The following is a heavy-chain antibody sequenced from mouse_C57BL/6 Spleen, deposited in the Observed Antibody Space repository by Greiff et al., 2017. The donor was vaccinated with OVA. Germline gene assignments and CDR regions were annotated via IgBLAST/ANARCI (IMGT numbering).Heavy chain of an antibody. D-gene: IGHD1-1*01. CDR2: ISSGSSTI. Sequence: DVMLVESGGGLVKPGGSLKLSCAASGFTFSDYGMHWVRQAPEKGLEWVAYISSGSSTIYYADTVKGRFTISRDNAKNTLFLQMTSLRSEDTAMYYCARGNYYGSSWDYWGQGTTLTVSS. V-gene: IGHV5-17*01. J-gene: IGHJ2*01. CDR1: GFTFSDYG. CDR3: ARGNYYGSSWDY.